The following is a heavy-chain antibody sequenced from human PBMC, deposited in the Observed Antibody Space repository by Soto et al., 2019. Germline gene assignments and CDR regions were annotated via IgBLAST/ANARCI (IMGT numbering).Heavy chain of an antibody. CDR3: VRQPGGVATPGADY. D-gene: IGHD2-15*01. V-gene: IGHV1-8*01. J-gene: IGHJ4*02. CDR1: GYPFTAFD. CDR2: MNPSSGDS. Sequence: QVRLVQSGAEVKKPGASVKVSCEASGYPFTAFDINWVRQAAGQGLEWMGWMNPSSGDSAFAQRFQGRVTMTRTTPISTAYMELSSLTSDDTAVYYCVRQPGGVATPGADYWGQGTLVTVSS.